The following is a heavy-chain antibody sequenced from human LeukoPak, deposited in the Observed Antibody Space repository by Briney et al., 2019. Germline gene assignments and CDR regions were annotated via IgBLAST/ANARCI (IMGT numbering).Heavy chain of an antibody. V-gene: IGHV1-3*01. CDR2: INAGNGNT. Sequence: GASVKVSCKASGYTFTSYAMHWVRQAPGQRLEGMGWINAGNGNTKYSQKFQGRVTITRDTSASTAYMELSSLRSEDTAVYYCARGPYGDYHFDYWGQGTLVTVSS. CDR3: ARGPYGDYHFDY. D-gene: IGHD4-17*01. J-gene: IGHJ4*02. CDR1: GYTFTSYA.